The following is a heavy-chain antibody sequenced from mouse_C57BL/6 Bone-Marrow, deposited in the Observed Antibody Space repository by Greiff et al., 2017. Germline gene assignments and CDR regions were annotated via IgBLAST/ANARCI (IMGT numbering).Heavy chain of an antibody. V-gene: IGHV1-78*01. CDR3: ARSHYYGSSPYYFDY. CDR1: GYTFTAHT. J-gene: IGHJ2*01. Sequence: VQLQQSDAELVKPGASVKISCKVSGYTFTAHTIHWMKQRPEQGLEWIGYIYPRDGSTKYNEKFKGKATLTADNSSSTAYMQLNSLTSEDSAVYFCARSHYYGSSPYYFDYWGQGTTLTVSS. CDR2: IYPRDGST. D-gene: IGHD1-1*01.